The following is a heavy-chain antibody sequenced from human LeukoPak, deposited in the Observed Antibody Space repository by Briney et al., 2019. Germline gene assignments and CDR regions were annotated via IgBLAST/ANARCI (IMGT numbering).Heavy chain of an antibody. Sequence: SVKVSCTASGGTFSSYAISWVRQAPGQGLEWMGGIIPIFGTANYAQKFQGRVTITADKSTSTAYMELSSLRSVDTAVYYCATSVSGSYLFDYWGQGTLVTVSS. CDR1: GGTFSSYA. CDR3: ATSVSGSYLFDY. CDR2: IIPIFGTA. V-gene: IGHV1-69*06. J-gene: IGHJ4*02. D-gene: IGHD1-26*01.